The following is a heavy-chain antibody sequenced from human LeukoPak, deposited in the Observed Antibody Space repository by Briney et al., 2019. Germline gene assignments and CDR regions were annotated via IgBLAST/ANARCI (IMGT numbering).Heavy chain of an antibody. CDR3: ARDLVLGYAPSSFDY. CDR2: IDPNSGGT. D-gene: IGHD5-12*01. J-gene: IGHJ4*02. CDR1: GYTFSGYY. V-gene: IGHV1-2*02. Sequence: ASVKVSCKASGYTFSGYYIQWVRQAPGQGLEWIGWIDPNSGGTKYAQKFQGRVTMTSDTSISTAFMDLSSLRSDDTAVYYCARDLVLGYAPSSFDYWGQGTLVTVSS.